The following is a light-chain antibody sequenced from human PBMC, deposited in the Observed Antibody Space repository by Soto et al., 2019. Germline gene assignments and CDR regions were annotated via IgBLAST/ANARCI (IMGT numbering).Light chain of an antibody. CDR3: SSYTSSSTHV. V-gene: IGLV2-14*03. CDR1: SSDIGAFTF. Sequence: QSALTQPASVSGSPGQSITIACTGTSSDIGAFTFVSWYQQHPGKVPKLMIFDVNRRPSGVSDRFSGYKSGNTASLTISGLQAEDEGDYYCSSYTSSSTHVFGSGTKLTVI. CDR2: DVN. J-gene: IGLJ1*01.